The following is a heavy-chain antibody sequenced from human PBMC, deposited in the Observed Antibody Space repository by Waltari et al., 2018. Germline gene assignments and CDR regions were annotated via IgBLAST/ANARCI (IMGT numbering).Heavy chain of an antibody. D-gene: IGHD3-22*01. Sequence: QVQLQESGLGLVKPSETLSLSSAVSADSVRNYYWPWIRQPPGKRLEWIGYSAYSGTTNYNPSLKSQVTISLDTSKSQFSLRLSSVTAEDTAVYYCARLDMIGKTTFDIWGQGTMVTVSS. V-gene: IGHV4-59*08. J-gene: IGHJ3*02. CDR2: SAYSGTT. CDR3: ARLDMIGKTTFDI. CDR1: ADSVRNYY.